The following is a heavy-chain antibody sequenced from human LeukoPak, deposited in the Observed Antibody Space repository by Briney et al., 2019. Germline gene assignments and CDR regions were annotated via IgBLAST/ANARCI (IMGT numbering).Heavy chain of an antibody. V-gene: IGHV4-4*02. CDR3: AREGGPYRPLDY. CDR1: GGSISNTNW. Sequence: SETLSLTCGVSGGSISNTNWWTWVRQPPGNGLDSIGEVNLQGSTNYNPSLKSRVAISVDKSENHISLKLTSVTAADTAVYYCAREGGPYRPLDYSGQGTLVTVAS. CDR2: VNLQGST. J-gene: IGHJ4*02.